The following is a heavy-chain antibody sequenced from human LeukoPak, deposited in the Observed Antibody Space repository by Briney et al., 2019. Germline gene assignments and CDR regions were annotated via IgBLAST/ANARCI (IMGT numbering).Heavy chain of an antibody. CDR3: ARGLLEWSPYYYYYYYMDV. Sequence: SETLSLTCTVSGGSISSYYWSWIRQPPGKGLEWIGYIYYSGSTNYNPSLKSRVTISVDTSKNQFSLKLSSVTAADTAVYYCARGLLEWSPYYYYYYYMDVWGKGTTVTVSS. V-gene: IGHV4-59*01. CDR2: IYYSGST. J-gene: IGHJ6*03. CDR1: GGSISSYY. D-gene: IGHD3-3*01.